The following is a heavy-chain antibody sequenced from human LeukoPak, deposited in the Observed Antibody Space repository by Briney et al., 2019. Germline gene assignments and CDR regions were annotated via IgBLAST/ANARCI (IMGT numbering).Heavy chain of an antibody. V-gene: IGHV5-51*01. CDR1: GYSFTSYW. CDR2: IYPGDSDT. Sequence: GESLKISCKGSGYSFTSYWIGRVRQMPGKGLEWMGIIYPGDSDTRYSPSFQGQVTISADKSISTTYLQWSSLKASDTVMYYCASLGYCSSTSCEYYFDYWGQGTLVTVSS. D-gene: IGHD2-2*01. J-gene: IGHJ4*02. CDR3: ASLGYCSSTSCEYYFDY.